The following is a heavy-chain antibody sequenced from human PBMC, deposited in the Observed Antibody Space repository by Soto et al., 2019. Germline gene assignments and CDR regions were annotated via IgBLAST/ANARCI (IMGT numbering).Heavy chain of an antibody. J-gene: IGHJ5*02. Sequence: PGGSLRLSCAASGFTFSSYWMNWVRQAPGKGLEWVANIKQDGSEKYYVDSVKGRFTISRDNAKNSLYLQMNSLRAEDTAVYYCARDIATAGSWFDPWGQGTLVTVSS. D-gene: IGHD6-13*01. CDR1: GFTFSSYW. CDR2: IKQDGSEK. CDR3: ARDIATAGSWFDP. V-gene: IGHV3-7*01.